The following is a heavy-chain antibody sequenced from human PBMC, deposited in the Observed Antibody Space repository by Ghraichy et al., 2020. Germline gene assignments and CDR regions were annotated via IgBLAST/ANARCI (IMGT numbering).Heavy chain of an antibody. CDR1: GGSISNYY. V-gene: IGHV4-59*01. Sequence: GSLRLSCTVSGGSISNYYWSWIRQPPGKGLEWIGYIYYSGSTNYNPSLKSRVTISVDTSKNQFSLKLSSVTAADTAVYYCARFHGSGNYYNWYFDLWGRGTLVTVSS. CDR2: IYYSGST. J-gene: IGHJ2*01. D-gene: IGHD3-10*01. CDR3: ARFHGSGNYYNWYFDL.